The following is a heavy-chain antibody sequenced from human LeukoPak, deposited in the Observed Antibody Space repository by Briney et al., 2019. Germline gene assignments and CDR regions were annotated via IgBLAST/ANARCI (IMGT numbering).Heavy chain of an antibody. Sequence: SSETLSLTCTVSGGSISSYYWSWIRQPPGKGLEWIGYIYYSGSTNYNPSLKSRVTISVDTSKNQFSLKLSSVTAADTAVYYCARHRLLVGALDYWGQGTQVTVSS. CDR2: IYYSGST. CDR1: GGSISSYY. V-gene: IGHV4-59*08. CDR3: ARHRLLVGALDY. D-gene: IGHD1-26*01. J-gene: IGHJ4*02.